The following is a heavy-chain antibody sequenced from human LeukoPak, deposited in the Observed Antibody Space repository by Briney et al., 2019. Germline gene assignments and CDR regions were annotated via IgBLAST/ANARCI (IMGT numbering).Heavy chain of an antibody. CDR2: IYYSGST. Sequence: PSETLSLTCTVSGGSISSGDYYWSWIRQPPGQGLEWIGYIYYSGSTYYNPSLKSRVTISVDTSKNQFSLKLSSVTAADTAVYYCARFRDTAMVRSSYYYYGMDVWGQGTTVTVSS. D-gene: IGHD5-18*01. CDR1: GGSISSGDYY. CDR3: ARFRDTAMVRSSYYYYGMDV. J-gene: IGHJ6*02. V-gene: IGHV4-30-4*01.